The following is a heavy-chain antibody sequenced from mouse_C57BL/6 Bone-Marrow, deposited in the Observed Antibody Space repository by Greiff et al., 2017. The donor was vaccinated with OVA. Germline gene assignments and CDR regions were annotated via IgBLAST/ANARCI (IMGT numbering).Heavy chain of an antibody. CDR3: ARSYYGSFAY. V-gene: IGHV5-16*01. Sequence: EVMLVESEGGLVQPGSSMKLSCTASGFTFSDYYMAWVRQVPEKGLEWVANINYDGSSTYYLDYLKSRFIISRDTAKNILYLHMRSLTSEYTATYYCARSYYGSFAYWGQGTLVTVSA. D-gene: IGHD1-2*01. J-gene: IGHJ3*01. CDR2: INYDGSST. CDR1: GFTFSDYY.